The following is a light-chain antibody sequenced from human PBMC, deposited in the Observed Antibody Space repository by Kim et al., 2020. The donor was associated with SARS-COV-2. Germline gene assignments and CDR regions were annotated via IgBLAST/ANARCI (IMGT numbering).Light chain of an antibody. CDR3: QVWDSSSDHRVV. V-gene: IGLV3-21*04. CDR2: YDS. J-gene: IGLJ2*01. CDR1: RIGSKS. Sequence: PGKTARINSGGNRIGSKSVHWYQQMPGQAPVLVISYDSDRPSGIPERFSGSNSGNTATLTISRVEAGDEADYYCQVWDSSSDHRVVFGGGTQLTVL.